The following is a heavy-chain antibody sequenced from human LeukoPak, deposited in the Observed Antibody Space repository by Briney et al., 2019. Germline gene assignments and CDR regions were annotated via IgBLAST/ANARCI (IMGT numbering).Heavy chain of an antibody. CDR2: ISSSSSYI. CDR3: ARDQVSVAGTGIDY. V-gene: IGHV3-21*01. CDR1: GFTFSSYS. D-gene: IGHD6-19*01. Sequence: GGSLRLSCAASGFTFSSYSMNWVRQAPGKGLEWVSSISSSSSYIYYADSVKGQFTISRDNAKNSLYLQMNSLRAEDTAVYYCARDQVSVAGTGIDYWGQGTLVTVSS. J-gene: IGHJ4*02.